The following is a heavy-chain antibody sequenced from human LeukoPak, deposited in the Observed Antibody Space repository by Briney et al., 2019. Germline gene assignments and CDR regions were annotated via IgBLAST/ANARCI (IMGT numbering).Heavy chain of an antibody. CDR1: GFTFSSYE. J-gene: IGHJ4*02. D-gene: IGHD5/OR15-5a*01. CDR2: ITSSGTST. V-gene: IGHV3-48*03. CDR3: VVHSVTSCY. Sequence: GGSLRLSCATSGFTFSSYEMNWVRQAPGKGLEWISYITSSGTSTYYADSVKGRFTISRDNGKTALYLQMNSLRAEDTAVYYCVVHSVTSCYWAQGTLVTVSS.